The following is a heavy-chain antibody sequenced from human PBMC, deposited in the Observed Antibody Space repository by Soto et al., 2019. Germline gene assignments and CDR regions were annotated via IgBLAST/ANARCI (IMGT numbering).Heavy chain of an antibody. Sequence: QVQLQESGPGLVRPSETLSLTCTVSSDSISSYYWIWIRQSPGKGLEWIGYTDYSGNTTYNPSLTSRVNVPGDTSKNQFSLRLSSVTAADTAVYYCARAVGDPLYYLDYWGQGTLVTVSS. D-gene: IGHD6-19*01. CDR2: TDYSGNT. CDR3: ARAVGDPLYYLDY. CDR1: SDSISSYY. J-gene: IGHJ4*02. V-gene: IGHV4-59*08.